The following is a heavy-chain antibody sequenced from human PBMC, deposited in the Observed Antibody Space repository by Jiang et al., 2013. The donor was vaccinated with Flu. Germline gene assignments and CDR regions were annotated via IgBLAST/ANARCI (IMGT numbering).Heavy chain of an antibody. D-gene: IGHD6-13*01. J-gene: IGHJ4*02. Sequence: QTLSLTCDISGDSVSSNTAAWNWIRQFPSTGLEWLGRTYFRTKWFHDYADSVKSRIVINSDTSKNQFSLHLSSVTPEDTAVYYCTRGWYYWGQGTLVTVSS. CDR2: TYFRTKWFH. V-gene: IGHV6-1*01. CDR3: TRGWYY. CDR1: GDSVSSNTAA.